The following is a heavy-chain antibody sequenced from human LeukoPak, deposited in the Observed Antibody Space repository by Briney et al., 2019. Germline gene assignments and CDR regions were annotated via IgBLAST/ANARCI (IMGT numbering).Heavy chain of an antibody. Sequence: ASVKVSCKASGGTFSSYAISWVRQAPGQGLEWMGRIIPIFGTANYAQKFQRRVTITTDKSTSTAYMELSSLRSEDAAVYYCAAAYGDYVFDYWGQGTLVTVP. CDR1: GGTFSSYA. CDR2: IIPIFGTA. J-gene: IGHJ4*02. D-gene: IGHD4-17*01. V-gene: IGHV1-69*05. CDR3: AAAYGDYVFDY.